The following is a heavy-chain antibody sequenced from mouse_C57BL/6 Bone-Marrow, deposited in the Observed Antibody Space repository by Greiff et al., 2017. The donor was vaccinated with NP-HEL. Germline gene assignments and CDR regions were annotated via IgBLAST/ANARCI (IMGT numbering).Heavy chain of an antibody. CDR2: IYPGDGDT. Sequence: VQLQQSGAELVKPGASVKISCKASGYAFSSYWMNWVKQRPGKGLEWIGQIYPGDGDTNYNGKFKGKATLTADKSSSTAYMQLSSLTSEDSAVYFCARELSFRSSNFDYWGQGTTLTVSS. J-gene: IGHJ2*01. V-gene: IGHV1-80*01. D-gene: IGHD1-1*01. CDR3: ARELSFRSSNFDY. CDR1: GYAFSSYW.